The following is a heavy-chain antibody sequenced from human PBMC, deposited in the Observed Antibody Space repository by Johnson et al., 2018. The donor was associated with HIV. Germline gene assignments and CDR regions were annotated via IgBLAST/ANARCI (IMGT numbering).Heavy chain of an antibody. D-gene: IGHD3-3*01. V-gene: IGHV3-53*01. CDR2: IYSGGRT. CDR1: RFTVSSIY. CDR3: ARDRGVFWNNDYKGDAFDI. Sequence: VQRVESGGGLIQPGGSLRLSCPPSRFTVSSIYMSWVRQAPGTGLEWASIIYSGGRTYPADSVKGRFTLSRENSKNTLYLQMNSLRAEDTAVYYCARDRGVFWNNDYKGDAFDIWGQGTMVTVSS. J-gene: IGHJ3*02.